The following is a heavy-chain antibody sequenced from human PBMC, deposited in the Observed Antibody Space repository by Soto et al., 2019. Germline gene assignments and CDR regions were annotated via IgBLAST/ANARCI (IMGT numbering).Heavy chain of an antibody. Sequence: SETLSLTCTVSGGSISSGDYYWAWIRQSPGKGLEWIGNMYYSGSTYYNLSLKSRVTMSVDTSKNQFSLKISSVTAADTSVYYCARIVVIPAAPDYYNYYGVDVWGQGTTVTVSS. J-gene: IGHJ6*02. CDR1: GGSISSGDYY. V-gene: IGHV4-39*01. D-gene: IGHD2-2*01. CDR2: MYYSGST. CDR3: ARIVVIPAAPDYYNYYGVDV.